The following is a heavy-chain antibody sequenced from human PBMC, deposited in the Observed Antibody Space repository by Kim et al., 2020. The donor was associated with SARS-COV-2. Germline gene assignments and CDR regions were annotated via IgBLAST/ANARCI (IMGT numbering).Heavy chain of an antibody. V-gene: IGHV3-15*01. CDR2: TT. CDR3: TTGGVEYFQH. Sequence: TTDYAAPVKGRFTISRDDSKNTLYLQMNSLKTEDTAVYYCTTGGVEYFQHWGQGTLVTVSS. J-gene: IGHJ1*01. D-gene: IGHD3-10*01.